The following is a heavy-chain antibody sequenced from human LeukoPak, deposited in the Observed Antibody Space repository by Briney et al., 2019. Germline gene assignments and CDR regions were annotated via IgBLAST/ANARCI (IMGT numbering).Heavy chain of an antibody. D-gene: IGHD2-2*01. CDR2: FDPEDGET. V-gene: IGHV1-24*01. Sequence: GASVKVSCKVSGYTLTELSMHWVRQAPGKGLEWMGGFDPEDGETIYAQKFQGRVTMTEDTSTDTAYMELSSLRSEDTAVYYCARACSSTSCYHFDYWGQGTLVTVSS. CDR1: GYTLTELS. J-gene: IGHJ4*02. CDR3: ARACSSTSCYHFDY.